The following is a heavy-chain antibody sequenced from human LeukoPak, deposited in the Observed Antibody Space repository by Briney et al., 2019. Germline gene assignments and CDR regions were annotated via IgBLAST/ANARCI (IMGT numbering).Heavy chain of an antibody. Sequence: GGSLRLSCAACGFTFISYGMHWVRQAPGKGREWVAVICYDGSNKYYADSVKGRFTISRDNSKNTLYLQMNSLRAEDTAVYYCARDSYYGSGLLDYWGQGTLVTVSS. CDR3: ARDSYYGSGLLDY. CDR2: ICYDGSNK. CDR1: GFTFISYG. V-gene: IGHV3-33*01. J-gene: IGHJ4*02. D-gene: IGHD3-10*01.